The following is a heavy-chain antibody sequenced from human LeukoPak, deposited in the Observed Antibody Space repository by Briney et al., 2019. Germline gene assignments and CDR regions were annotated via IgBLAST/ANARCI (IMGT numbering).Heavy chain of an antibody. CDR2: IYTSGST. D-gene: IGHD6-19*01. CDR1: GGSISSYY. V-gene: IGHV4-4*07. CDR3: AGSAKGTWLIY. Sequence: SETLSLTCTVSGGSISSYYWSWIRQPAGKGLEWIGRIYTSGSTNYNPPLKNRVTMSVDTSKNQFSLKLSSVTAADTAVYYCAGSAKGTWLIYWGQGTLVTVSS. J-gene: IGHJ4*02.